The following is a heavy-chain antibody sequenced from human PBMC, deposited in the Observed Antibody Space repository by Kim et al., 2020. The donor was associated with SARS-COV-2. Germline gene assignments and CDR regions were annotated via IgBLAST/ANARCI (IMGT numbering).Heavy chain of an antibody. CDR3: CRGYSGGSIYAFDI. CDR1: RFSLSDHY. CDR2: SGNKASSHTT. V-gene: IGHV3-72*01. J-gene: IGHJ3*02. D-gene: IGHD6-19*01. Sequence: GGSLRLSCVTSRFSLSDHYIDWVRQGPGKGLEWVGRSGNKASSHTTEYAASVKDRFTISRDDSKNSLYLQMNSLKTEDTAVYYCCRGYSGGSIYAFDIWGQGTGVTVSS.